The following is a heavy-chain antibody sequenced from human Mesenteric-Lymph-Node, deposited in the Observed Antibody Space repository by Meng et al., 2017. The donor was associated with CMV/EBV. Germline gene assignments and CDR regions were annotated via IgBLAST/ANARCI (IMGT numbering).Heavy chain of an antibody. J-gene: IGHJ4*02. CDR3: TTGTYDSRTLHY. V-gene: IGHV3-15*01. CDR2: IKTETDGGTT. Sequence: GESLKISCAASGFSFSNAWMYWVRQAPGKGLEWVGRIKTETDGGTTDYAAPVKGRFTISRDDSKNTLYLQMNSLKTEDTALYYCTTGTYDSRTLHYWGQGTLVTVSS. CDR1: GFSFSNAW. D-gene: IGHD3-22*01.